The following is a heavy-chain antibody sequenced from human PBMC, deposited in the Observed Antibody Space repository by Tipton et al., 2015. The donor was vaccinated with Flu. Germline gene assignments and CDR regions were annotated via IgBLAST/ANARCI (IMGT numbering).Heavy chain of an antibody. Sequence: TLSLTCTVSGGSISSYYWSWIRQPPGKGLEWIGYIYYSGSTNYNPSLKSRVTVSVDTSKNQFSLKLSSVTAADTAVYYCARESMSFAFDIWGQGTMVPVSS. D-gene: IGHD5/OR15-5a*01. CDR2: IYYSGST. J-gene: IGHJ3*02. CDR3: ARESMSFAFDI. CDR1: GGSISSYY. V-gene: IGHV4-59*01.